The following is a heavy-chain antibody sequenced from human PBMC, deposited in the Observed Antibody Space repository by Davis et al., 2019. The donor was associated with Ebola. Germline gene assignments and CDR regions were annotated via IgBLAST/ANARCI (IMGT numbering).Heavy chain of an antibody. Sequence: ASVKVSCKASGYTFTGYYMHWVRQAPGQGLEWMGWINPNSGGTNYAQTFQGRVTMTRDTSISTAYMELSRLRSDETAVYYCAREAIVVVPAVTFDPWGQGTLVTVSS. J-gene: IGHJ5*02. CDR3: AREAIVVVPAVTFDP. CDR2: INPNSGGT. V-gene: IGHV1-2*02. CDR1: GYTFTGYY. D-gene: IGHD2-2*01.